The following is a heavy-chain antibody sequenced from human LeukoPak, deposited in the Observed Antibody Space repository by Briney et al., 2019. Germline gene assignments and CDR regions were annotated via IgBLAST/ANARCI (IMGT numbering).Heavy chain of an antibody. Sequence: VGSLRLSCAASGFTFSNYWMTWVRQAPGKGLEWVANIKQDGSEKYYVDSVKGRFTISRDNAKNSLYLQMNSLRAEDTAVYYCARKYYGFWSGYPHYYYYMDVWGKGTTVTVSS. CDR3: ARKYYGFWSGYPHYYYYMDV. CDR1: GFTFSNYW. D-gene: IGHD3-3*01. V-gene: IGHV3-7*01. J-gene: IGHJ6*03. CDR2: IKQDGSEK.